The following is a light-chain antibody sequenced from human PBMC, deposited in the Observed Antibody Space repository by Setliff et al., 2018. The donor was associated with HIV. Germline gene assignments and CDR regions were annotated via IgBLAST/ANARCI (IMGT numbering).Light chain of an antibody. Sequence: QSVLTQPASVSGSPGRSITISCTGTSSDVGAYKYVSWYQQHPGRAPKVIIYDVSYRPSGVSNRFSGSKSGNTASLTISGLRADDEADYYCTSYTTTSTYVFGTGTKVTVL. CDR3: TSYTTTSTYV. V-gene: IGLV2-14*03. CDR2: DVS. J-gene: IGLJ1*01. CDR1: SSDVGAYKY.